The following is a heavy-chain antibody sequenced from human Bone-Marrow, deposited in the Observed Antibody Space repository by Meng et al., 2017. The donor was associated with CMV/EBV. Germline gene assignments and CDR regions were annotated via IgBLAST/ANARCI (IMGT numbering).Heavy chain of an antibody. CDR2: IYYSGST. Sequence: SETLSLTCTVSGGSISSYYWSWIRQPPGKGLEWIGYIYYSGSTNYNPSPKSRVTISVDTSKNQFSLKLSSVTAADTAVYYCAREGLGSSAFDIWGQGTMVTVSS. V-gene: IGHV4-59*01. J-gene: IGHJ3*02. CDR1: GGSISSYY. D-gene: IGHD3-10*01. CDR3: AREGLGSSAFDI.